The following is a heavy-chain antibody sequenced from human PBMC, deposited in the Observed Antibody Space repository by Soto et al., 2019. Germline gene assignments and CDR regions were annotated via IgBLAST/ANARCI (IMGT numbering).Heavy chain of an antibody. CDR1: GFIFNNYW. Sequence: EVQLVESGGGLVQPGGSLRLSCAASGFIFNNYWMTWVRQAPGKGLEGVANIKQDGSEKYYVDSVKGRFTISRDNAKNSLYLQMTSLRADDTAVYYCARDAYYDESSGYFDYWGQGTLVTVSS. CDR3: ARDAYYDESSGYFDY. D-gene: IGHD3-22*01. CDR2: IKQDGSEK. V-gene: IGHV3-7*01. J-gene: IGHJ4*02.